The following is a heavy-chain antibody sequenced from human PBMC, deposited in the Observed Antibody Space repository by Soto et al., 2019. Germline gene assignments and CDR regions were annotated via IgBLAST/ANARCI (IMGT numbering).Heavy chain of an antibody. J-gene: IGHJ5*02. CDR2: IYWDDDK. D-gene: IGHD2-15*01. Sequence: QITLKESGPTLVKPTQTLTLTCTFSGFSLSTSGVGVCWIRQPPGKALEWLALIYWDDDKRFSPSLKTRLSLTKDTYKKRVVVTMTNMDPVDTATYYRARQVRYCSGNGCPNLFDTWGQGTLVTVSS. CDR1: GFSLSTSGVG. V-gene: IGHV2-5*02. CDR3: ARQVRYCSGNGCPNLFDT.